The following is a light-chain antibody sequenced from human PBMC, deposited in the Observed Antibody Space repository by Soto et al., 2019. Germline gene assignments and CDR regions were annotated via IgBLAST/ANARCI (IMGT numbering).Light chain of an antibody. CDR3: QHYSSYPPT. V-gene: IGKV1-8*01. CDR2: AAC. J-gene: IGKJ4*01. CDR1: QGISSY. Sequence: AIRMTQSPSSLSASTGDRVTITCRASQGISSYLAWYQQKPGKAPKLLIYAACTLQSGVPSRFSGSCSGTDFTLTISCLQYEDFATYYCQHYSSYPPTCGGGTKVEIK.